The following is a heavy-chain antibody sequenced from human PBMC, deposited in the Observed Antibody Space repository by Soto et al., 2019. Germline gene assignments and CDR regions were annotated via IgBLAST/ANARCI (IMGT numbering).Heavy chain of an antibody. CDR1: GGTFSSYT. CDR2: IIPILGIA. V-gene: IGHV1-69*02. Sequence: SVKVSCKASGGTFSSYTISWVRQAPGQGLEWMGRIIPILGIANYAQKFQGRVTITADKSTSTAYMELSSLRSEDTAVYYCARIPKFCGGGSCVDWGGQGPLVTVP. CDR3: ARIPKFCGGGSCVDW. D-gene: IGHD2-15*01. J-gene: IGHJ4*02.